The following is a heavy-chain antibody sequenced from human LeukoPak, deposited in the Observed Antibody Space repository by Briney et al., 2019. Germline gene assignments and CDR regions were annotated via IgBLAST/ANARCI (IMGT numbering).Heavy chain of an antibody. J-gene: IGHJ4*02. Sequence: SETLSLTCIVSGGSISSNTYYWGWIRQPPGKGLEWIGSIYYSGSTYYNPSLKSRVTISVDTSKNQFSLKLSSVTAADTAVYYCARALLDFWSGYYYYFDYWGQGTLVTVSS. CDR3: ARALLDFWSGYYYYFDY. CDR1: GGSISSNTYY. CDR2: IYYSGST. V-gene: IGHV4-39*07. D-gene: IGHD3-3*01.